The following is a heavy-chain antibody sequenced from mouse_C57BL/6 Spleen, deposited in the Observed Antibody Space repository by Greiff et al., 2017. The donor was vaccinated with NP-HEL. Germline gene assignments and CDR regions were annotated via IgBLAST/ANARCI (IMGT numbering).Heavy chain of an antibody. J-gene: IGHJ3*01. CDR3: ARHEENYYGSSGFAD. D-gene: IGHD1-1*01. V-gene: IGHV1-62-2*01. CDR1: GYTFTEYT. Sequence: QVQLQQSGAELVKPGASVKLSCKASGYTFTEYTIHWVKQRSGQGLEWIGWFYPGGGSIKYNEKFKDKATLTADKSSSTVYMELSRMTSDDAAVYFCARHEENYYGSSGFADWGQGTLVTVSA. CDR2: FYPGGGSI.